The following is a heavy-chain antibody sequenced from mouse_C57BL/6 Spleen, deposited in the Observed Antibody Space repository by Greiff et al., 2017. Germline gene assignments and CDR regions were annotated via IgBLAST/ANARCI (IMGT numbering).Heavy chain of an antibody. D-gene: IGHD2-3*01. V-gene: IGHV1-81*01. J-gene: IGHJ4*01. CDR2: IYPRSGNT. CDR3: ARSYDGYSYAMDY. CDR1: GYTFTSYG. Sequence: QVHVKQSGAELARPGASVKLSCKASGYTFTSYGISWVKQRTGQGLEWIGEIYPRSGNTYYNEKFKGKATLTADKSSSTAYMELRSLTSEDSAVYFCARSYDGYSYAMDYWGQGTSVTVSS.